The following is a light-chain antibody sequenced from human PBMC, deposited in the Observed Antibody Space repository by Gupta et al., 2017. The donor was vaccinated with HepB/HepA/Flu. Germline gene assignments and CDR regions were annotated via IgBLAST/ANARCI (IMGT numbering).Light chain of an antibody. Sequence: AIQLTQSPSSLSASVGDRVTITCRASQGIRNDLGWYQQKPGKTPKLLIYAASSLQSGVPSRFSGSGSGPDFTLTISSLQPEDFATYYCLQEYNYPLTFGGGTKVEIK. V-gene: IGKV1-6*01. CDR2: AAS. CDR3: LQEYNYPLT. CDR1: QGIRND. J-gene: IGKJ4*01.